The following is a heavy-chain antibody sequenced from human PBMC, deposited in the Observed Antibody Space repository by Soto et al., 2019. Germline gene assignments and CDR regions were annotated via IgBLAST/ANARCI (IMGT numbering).Heavy chain of an antibody. CDR1: GVSISSYY. V-gene: IGHV4-59*01. D-gene: IGHD3-16*02. CDR3: ARDRYLSFFDY. J-gene: IGHJ4*01. Sequence: SETLSLTCTVSGVSISSYYWSWFRQPPGKGLEWIAYIHHSGSTNQNPSLKSRVTISEDTSKNQLSLRLSSVTAADTAVYYCARDRYLSFFDYWGQGTPVTVSS. CDR2: IHHSGST.